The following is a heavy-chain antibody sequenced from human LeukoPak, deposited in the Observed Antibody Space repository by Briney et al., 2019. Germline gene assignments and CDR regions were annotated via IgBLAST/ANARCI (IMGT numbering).Heavy chain of an antibody. CDR3: ARDPFYYDSGEI. CDR1: GGSISSYY. D-gene: IGHD3-22*01. J-gene: IGHJ3*02. Sequence: SETLSLTCTVSGGSISSYYWSWIRQPAGKGLEWIGRIYTSGSTNYNPSLKSRVTMSVDTSKNQFSLKLSSVTAADMAVYYCARDPFYYDSGEIWGQGTMVTVSS. CDR2: IYTSGST. V-gene: IGHV4-4*07.